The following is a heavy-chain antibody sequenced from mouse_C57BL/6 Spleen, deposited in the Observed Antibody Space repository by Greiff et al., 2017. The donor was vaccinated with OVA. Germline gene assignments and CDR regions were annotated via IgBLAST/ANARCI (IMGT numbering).Heavy chain of an antibody. Sequence: VKLQESGAELVRPGSSVKLSCKASGYTFTSYWMHWVKQRPIQGLEWIGNIDPSDSETHYNQKFKDKATLTVDKSSSTAYMQLSSLTSEDSAVYYCARSTPQTPFAYWGQGTLVTVSA. V-gene: IGHV1-52*01. CDR3: ARSTPQTPFAY. CDR1: GYTFTSYW. CDR2: IDPSDSET. J-gene: IGHJ3*01.